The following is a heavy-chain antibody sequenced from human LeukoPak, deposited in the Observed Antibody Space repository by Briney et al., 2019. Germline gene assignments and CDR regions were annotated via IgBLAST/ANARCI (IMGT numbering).Heavy chain of an antibody. V-gene: IGHV3-30*03. CDR2: ISYDETNI. CDR1: GFTFSTYG. CDR3: ARISGWYFDAFDI. J-gene: IGHJ3*02. Sequence: GGSLRLSCAASGFTFSTYGMHWVRQAPGKGLEWVALISYDETNIKYADSVKGRFTISRDNSKNTMYLQMNSLRAEDTAVYYCARISGWYFDAFDIWGQGTMVTVSS. D-gene: IGHD6-19*01.